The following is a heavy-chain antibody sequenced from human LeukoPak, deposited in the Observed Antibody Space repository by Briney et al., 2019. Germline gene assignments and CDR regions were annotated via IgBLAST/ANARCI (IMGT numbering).Heavy chain of an antibody. CDR3: ARGGDLVVVPAAMLSAFDM. J-gene: IGHJ3*02. CDR1: GVTFSGYY. D-gene: IGHD2-2*01. V-gene: IGHV4-34*01. CDR2: INNSGSN. Sequence: SETLSLTCAVYGVTFSGYYWSWIRQPPGKGLEWISEINNSGSNNYNPSLKSRLTISVDTSQSQFSLKLSSVTAADAAVYYCARGGDLVVVPAAMLSAFDMWGEGTMVTLPS.